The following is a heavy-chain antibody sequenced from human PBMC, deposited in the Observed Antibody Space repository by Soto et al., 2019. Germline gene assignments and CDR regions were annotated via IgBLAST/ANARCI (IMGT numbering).Heavy chain of an antibody. D-gene: IGHD2-21*02. V-gene: IGHV1-18*01. Sequence: ASVKVSCKASGYTFTSYGISWVRQAPGQGPEWMGWISAYNGNTNYAQKLQGRVTMTTDTSTSTAYMELRSLRSDDTAVYYCASAPYCGGDCYRDYWGQGTLVTVSS. CDR1: GYTFTSYG. CDR3: ASAPYCGGDCYRDY. J-gene: IGHJ4*02. CDR2: ISAYNGNT.